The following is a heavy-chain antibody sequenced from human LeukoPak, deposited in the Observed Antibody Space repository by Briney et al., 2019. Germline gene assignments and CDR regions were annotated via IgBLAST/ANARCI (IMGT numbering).Heavy chain of an antibody. J-gene: IGHJ3*02. CDR2: IYYSGST. D-gene: IGHD6-13*01. CDR3: ARPGIAAAGTDAFDI. Sequence: SETLSLTCTVSGGSISSSSYYWGWIRQPPGKGLEWIGSIYYSGSTYYNPSLKCRVTISVDTSKNQFSLKLSSVTAADTAVYYCARPGIAAAGTDAFDIWGQGTMVTVSS. CDR1: GGSISSSSYY. V-gene: IGHV4-39*01.